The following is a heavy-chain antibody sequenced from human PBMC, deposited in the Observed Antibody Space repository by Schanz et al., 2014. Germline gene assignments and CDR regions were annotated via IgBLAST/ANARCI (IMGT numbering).Heavy chain of an antibody. CDR1: GYTFTGYY. D-gene: IGHD5-12*01. V-gene: IGHV1-69*13. J-gene: IGHJ2*01. CDR3: SRGYIVIESPTYLEI. Sequence: GAEVKKPGASVKVSCKASGYTFTGYYIHWVRQAPGQGLEWMGGIIPIFGTANYAQKCQGRVTSTADESTNTAYIELSSLRAEDTAVYFCSRGYIVIESPTYLEIWGRGTLV. CDR2: IIPIFGTA.